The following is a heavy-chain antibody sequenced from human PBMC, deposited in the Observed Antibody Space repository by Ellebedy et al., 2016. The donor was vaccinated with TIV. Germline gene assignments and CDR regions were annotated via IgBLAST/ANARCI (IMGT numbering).Heavy chain of an antibody. CDR3: ASWDFDY. CDR2: IWYDGSIK. V-gene: IGHV3-33*01. D-gene: IGHD7-27*01. Sequence: PGGSLRLSCAAPGPTFSRYGMHWIRQAPDKGLEWVAVIWYDGSIKYLADSVKGRFTISRDNFNNTLYLQMNSLRDEDTAVYWCASWDFDYWGQGTLVTVSS. CDR1: GPTFSRYG. J-gene: IGHJ4*02.